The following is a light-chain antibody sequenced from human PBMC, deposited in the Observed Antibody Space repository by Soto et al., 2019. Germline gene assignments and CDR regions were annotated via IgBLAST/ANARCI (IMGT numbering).Light chain of an antibody. CDR1: SSDVGGYNY. V-gene: IGLV2-8*01. Sequence: QSVLTQPPSASGSPGQSVTISCTGTSSDVGGYNYVSWYQQHPGKAPKLMIYEVSKRPSGVPDRFSGSKSGNTASLTVSGLQAEDDADYYCSSHAGSNSFYVFGTGTKLTVL. J-gene: IGLJ1*01. CDR2: EVS. CDR3: SSHAGSNSFYV.